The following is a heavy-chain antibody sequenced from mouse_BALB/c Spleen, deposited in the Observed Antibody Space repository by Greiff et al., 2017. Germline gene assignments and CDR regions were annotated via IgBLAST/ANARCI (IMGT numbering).Heavy chain of an antibody. Sequence: QVQLQQSGAELVRPGVSVKISCKGSGYTFTDYAMHWVKQSHAKSLEWIGVISTYYGDASYNQKFKGKATMTLDKSSSTAYMELARLTSEDSAIYYCARGKYGNYGFAYWGQGTLVTVSA. CDR2: ISTYYGDA. D-gene: IGHD2-10*02. CDR3: ARGKYGNYGFAY. CDR1: GYTFTDYA. J-gene: IGHJ3*01. V-gene: IGHV1S137*01.